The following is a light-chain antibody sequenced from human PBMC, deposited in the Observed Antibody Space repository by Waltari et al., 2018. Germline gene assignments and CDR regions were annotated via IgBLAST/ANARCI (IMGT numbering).Light chain of an antibody. CDR1: QSFSSY. CDR3: QQYDSYSS. CDR2: DAS. V-gene: IGKV3-11*01. J-gene: IGKJ2*01. Sequence: EIVLTQSPATLSLSPGERATLSCRASQSFSSYLAWYQQKPGPAPRLLIYDASNRATGIPARFSGSGSGTDFTLTISSLEPDDFATYYCQQYDSYSSFGQGTKLEIK.